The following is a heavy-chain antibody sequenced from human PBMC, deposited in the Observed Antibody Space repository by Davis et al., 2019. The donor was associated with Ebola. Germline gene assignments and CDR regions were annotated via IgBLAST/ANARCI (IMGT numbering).Heavy chain of an antibody. D-gene: IGHD1-7*01. CDR2: ISGDGGST. CDR3: AREAGTTSDY. J-gene: IGHJ4*02. CDR1: GFTFDDYA. Sequence: GGSLRLSCAASGFTFDDYAMHWVRQAPGKGLEWVSLISGDGGSTYYADSVKGRFTISRDNAKNSLYLQMNSLRAEDTAVYYCAREAGTTSDYWGQGTLVTVSS. V-gene: IGHV3-43*02.